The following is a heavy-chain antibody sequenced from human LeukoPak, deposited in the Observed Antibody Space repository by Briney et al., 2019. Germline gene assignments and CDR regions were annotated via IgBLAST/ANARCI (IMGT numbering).Heavy chain of an antibody. J-gene: IGHJ3*02. CDR1: GGTFSSCA. V-gene: IGHV1-69*13. CDR2: IIPIFGTA. Sequence: GASVKVSCKASGGTFSSCAISWVRQAPGQGLEWMGGIIPIFGTANYAQKFQGRVTITADESTSTAYMELSSLRSEDTAVYYCARVTNGDAFDIWGQGTMVTVSS. CDR3: ARVTNGDAFDI. D-gene: IGHD1-1*01.